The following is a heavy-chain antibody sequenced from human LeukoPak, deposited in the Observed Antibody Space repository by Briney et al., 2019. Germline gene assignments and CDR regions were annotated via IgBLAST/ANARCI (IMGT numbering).Heavy chain of an antibody. V-gene: IGHV1-46*01. D-gene: IGHD5-24*01. CDR1: GYTFTSYY. CDR3: ARGLGMVPGPNWFDP. CDR2: INPSGGNT. J-gene: IGHJ5*02. Sequence: ASVKVSCKASGYTFTSYYMHWVRQAPGQGLEWMGIINPSGGNTSYAQKFQGRVTMTRDTSTSTVYMELSSLRSEDTAVYYCARGLGMVPGPNWFDPWGQGTLVTVSS.